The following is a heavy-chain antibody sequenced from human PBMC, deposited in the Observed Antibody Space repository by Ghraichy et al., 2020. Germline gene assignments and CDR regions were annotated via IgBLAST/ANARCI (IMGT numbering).Heavy chain of an antibody. Sequence: SETLSLTCTVSGASITSHYWSWMRQPPGKGLEWIGRISNSGITYYNPSLASRITISADTSKSQFSLKLSSVTAADTALYYCICTAGCYNWGQGILVAVSS. D-gene: IGHD3-10*01. J-gene: IGHJ4*02. CDR3: ICTAGCYN. CDR1: GASITSHY. V-gene: IGHV4-59*11. CDR2: ISNSGIT.